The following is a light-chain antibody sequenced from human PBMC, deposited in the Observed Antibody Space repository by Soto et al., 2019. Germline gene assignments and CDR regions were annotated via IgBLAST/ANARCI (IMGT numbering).Light chain of an antibody. J-gene: IGLJ1*01. CDR2: EVY. CDR3: SSYVGTNSYV. V-gene: IGLV2-8*01. CDR1: SSDVGGYNY. Sequence: HSELTQPPSASGSPGQSVTISCTGTSSDVGGYNYVSWYQHHPGKAPKLIIYEVYKRPSGVPDRFSGSKSGNTAALTVSGLQAEDEADYYCSSYVGTNSYVFGTGTKVTVL.